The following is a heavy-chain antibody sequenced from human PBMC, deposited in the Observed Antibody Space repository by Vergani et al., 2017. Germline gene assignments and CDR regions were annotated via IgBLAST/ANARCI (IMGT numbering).Heavy chain of an antibody. CDR2: IYGSGNI. D-gene: IGHD3/OR15-3a*01. CDR3: ARGETRTDWLAP. V-gene: IGHV4-61*02. J-gene: IGHJ5*02. CDR1: GVSVSSTAFY. Sequence: VQLQESGPGLVKPSQTLSLPCRVSGVSVSSTAFYWNWIRQPAGKGLEWIGRIYGSGNINYNPFLESRVTISRDTSKNQFSLKVHSVTAAYTAVYYCARGETRTDWLAPWGQGTQVIVSS.